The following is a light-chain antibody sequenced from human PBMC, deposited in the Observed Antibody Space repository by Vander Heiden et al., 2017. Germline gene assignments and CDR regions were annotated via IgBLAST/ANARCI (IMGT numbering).Light chain of an antibody. J-gene: IGLJ1*01. Sequence: QSVLTQPPSVSGAPGQRVTISCTSSSSNIDVGDDVNLYHHLPETAPNRLIYVNSNRPSGVPDRFSGSKSGTSASPAITALQAEEEADYYCQSYDSSLSGSRVFGTGTKVTVL. CDR3: QSYDSSLSGSRV. CDR1: SSNIDVGDD. V-gene: IGLV1-40*01. CDR2: VNS.